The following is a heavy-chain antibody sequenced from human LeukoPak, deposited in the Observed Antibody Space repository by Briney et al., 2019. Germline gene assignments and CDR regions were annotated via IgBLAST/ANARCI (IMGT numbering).Heavy chain of an antibody. CDR2: ISSNSGYI. Sequence: GGSLRLSCAASAFSLYGYSMHWVRQAPGKGLEWISSISSNSGYIYYADSVKGRFTISRDNAKNSLYLQVTGLRVEDTALYYCAREIVSSGCLDYWGQGSLVTVSS. D-gene: IGHD6-19*01. CDR3: AREIVSSGCLDY. V-gene: IGHV3-21*06. J-gene: IGHJ4*02. CDR1: AFSLYGYS.